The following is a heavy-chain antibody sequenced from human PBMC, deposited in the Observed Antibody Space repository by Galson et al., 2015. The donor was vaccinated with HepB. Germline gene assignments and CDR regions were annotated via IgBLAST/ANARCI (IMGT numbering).Heavy chain of an antibody. V-gene: IGHV3-33*01. J-gene: IGHJ4*02. Sequence: SLRLSCAASGFTFSTYVMHWVRQAPGKGLEWVAVIWFDGSNKYYADSVKGRFTISRDNSKNTLYLQMSSLRAEDTAVYYCARALDGYNPDYWGQGTLVTVSS. CDR3: ARALDGYNPDY. D-gene: IGHD5-24*01. CDR2: IWFDGSNK. CDR1: GFTFSTYV.